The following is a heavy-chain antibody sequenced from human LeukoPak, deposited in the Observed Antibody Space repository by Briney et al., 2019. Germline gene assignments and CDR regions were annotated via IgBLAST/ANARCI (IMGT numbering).Heavy chain of an antibody. CDR2: IIDSGSKT. V-gene: IGHV3-23*01. Sequence: GGSLRLSCAASGFTFSTYAMNWVRQAPGKGLEWVSSIIDSGSKTYYADSVQGRFTISRDNSKNTLYLQMNILRAEDSAKYFCARDIRYCAGGDCYGYLHSWAQGALVTVSS. CDR3: ARDIRYCAGGDCYGYLHS. J-gene: IGHJ5*02. CDR1: GFTFSTYA. D-gene: IGHD2-21*02.